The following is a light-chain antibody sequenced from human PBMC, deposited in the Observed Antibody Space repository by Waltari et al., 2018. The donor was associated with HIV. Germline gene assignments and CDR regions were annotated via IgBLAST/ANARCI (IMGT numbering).Light chain of an antibody. J-gene: IGKJ1*01. Sequence: DIQMTQSPLTLSASVGDRVTITCRAIQDIRSYLAWYQQPPGKAPKLLIYNASYLESGVPSRFSGSGSGTEFTLTINSLQPDDFATYYCHQYSRYSPCTFGQGTKVDI. CDR1: QDIRSY. V-gene: IGKV1-5*03. CDR2: NAS. CDR3: HQYSRYSPCT.